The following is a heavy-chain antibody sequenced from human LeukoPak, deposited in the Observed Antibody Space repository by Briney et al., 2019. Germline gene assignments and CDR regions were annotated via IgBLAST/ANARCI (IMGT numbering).Heavy chain of an antibody. D-gene: IGHD4-17*01. CDR3: ARAPGYGDYFFDY. Sequence: GRFTISRDNAKNSLYRQMNSLRAEDTAVYYCARAPGYGDYFFDYWGQGTLVTVSS. V-gene: IGHV3-11*06. J-gene: IGHJ4*02.